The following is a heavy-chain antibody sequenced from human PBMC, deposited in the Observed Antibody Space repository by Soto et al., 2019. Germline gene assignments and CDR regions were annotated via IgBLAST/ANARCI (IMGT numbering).Heavy chain of an antibody. CDR3: ARGGRYYDSSPYHP. J-gene: IGHJ5*02. V-gene: IGHV1-2*04. CDR2: LSTKFGDT. Sequence: QVQLVQSGAEVKKPGASVKVSCKTSVYSFTDYYLHWVRQTPGQGLEWVGWLSTKFGDTNFAQKFEGWVTATRDTSVSTAYLEISTLKSADTAVYYCARGGRYYDSSPYHPWGQGTLVIVSS. D-gene: IGHD3-22*01. CDR1: VYSFTDYY.